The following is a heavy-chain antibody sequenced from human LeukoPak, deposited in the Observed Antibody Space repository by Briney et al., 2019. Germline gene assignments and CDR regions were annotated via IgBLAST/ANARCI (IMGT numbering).Heavy chain of an antibody. Sequence: GGPLRLSCAASGFTFSSYGMHWVRQAPGKGLEWVSSISSSSSYIYYADSVKGRFTISRDNAKNSLYLQMNSLRAEDTAVYYCARDQEDTAMVIWGQGTLVTVSS. D-gene: IGHD5-18*01. CDR2: ISSSSSYI. J-gene: IGHJ4*02. V-gene: IGHV3-21*01. CDR1: GFTFSSYG. CDR3: ARDQEDTAMVI.